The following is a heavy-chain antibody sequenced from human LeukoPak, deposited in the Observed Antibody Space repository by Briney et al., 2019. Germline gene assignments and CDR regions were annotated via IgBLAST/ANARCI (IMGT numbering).Heavy chain of an antibody. Sequence: PSETLSLXCTVAGGSISSSSYYWGWSRRPPGKGLGWIGSIYYSGSTYYTPPIKRRVTISVDTSKNHFSMQLSFVTAEDTAVYYCAPTRYSSGWSWLDYWGQGTLVTVSS. V-gene: IGHV4-39*02. CDR1: GGSISSSSYY. D-gene: IGHD6-19*01. CDR2: IYYSGST. CDR3: APTRYSSGWSWLDY. J-gene: IGHJ4*02.